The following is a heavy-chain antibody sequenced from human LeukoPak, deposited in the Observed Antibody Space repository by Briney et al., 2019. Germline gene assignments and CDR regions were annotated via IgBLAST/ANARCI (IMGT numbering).Heavy chain of an antibody. Sequence: GGSLRLSCAASGFTFDDYAMHWVRQAPGKGLEWVSLISGDGGSAYYADSVKGRFTISRDNSKNSLYLQMNSLRTEDTALYYCAKESPGYCSSTSCPNWFDPWGQGTLVTISS. CDR3: AKESPGYCSSTSCPNWFDP. CDR1: GFTFDDYA. D-gene: IGHD2-2*01. CDR2: ISGDGGSA. V-gene: IGHV3-43*02. J-gene: IGHJ5*02.